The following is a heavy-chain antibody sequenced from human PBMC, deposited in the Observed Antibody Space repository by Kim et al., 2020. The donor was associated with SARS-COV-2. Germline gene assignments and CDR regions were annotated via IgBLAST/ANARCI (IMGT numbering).Heavy chain of an antibody. V-gene: IGHV3-7*03. J-gene: IGHJ4*02. Sequence: GGSLRLSCAASGFTFSSYWMSWVRQAPGKGLEWVANIKQDGSEKYYVDSVKGRFTISRDNAKNSLYLQMNSLRAEDTAVYYCARDLFSLELAAADSDYWGQGTLVTVSS. CDR2: IKQDGSEK. D-gene: IGHD6-13*01. CDR3: ARDLFSLELAAADSDY. CDR1: GFTFSSYW.